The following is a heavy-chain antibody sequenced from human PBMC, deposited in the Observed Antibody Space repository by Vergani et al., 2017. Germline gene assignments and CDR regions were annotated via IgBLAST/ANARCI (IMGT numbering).Heavy chain of an antibody. CDR2: ILPIFGTT. J-gene: IGHJ4*02. V-gene: IGHV1-69*01. CDR1: GGTFNNYA. CDR3: ARVTYYYDSSGYYSY. Sequence: QVQLVQSGAEVKKPGSSVKVSCKASGGTFNNYAISWVRQAPGQVLEWMGGILPIFGTTNYAQKFQGRVTITADESTSTAYMELSSLRSEDTAVYYCARVTYYYDSSGYYSYWGQGTLVTVSS. D-gene: IGHD3-22*01.